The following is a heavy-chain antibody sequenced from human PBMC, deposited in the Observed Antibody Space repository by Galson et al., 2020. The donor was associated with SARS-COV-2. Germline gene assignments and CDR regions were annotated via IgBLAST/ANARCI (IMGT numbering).Heavy chain of an antibody. CDR3: ARTSTTSYYETSGYFH. J-gene: IGHJ4*02. CDR2: IYWNDDT. D-gene: IGHD3-22*01. Sequence: ESGPTLVKPTQILTLTCTFSGFSLSTSGVGVGWIRQPPGEALEWLALIYWNDDTHYTPSLKSRLTITKDTSKNQVVLTLTNVDPVDTATYYCARTSTTSYYETSGYFHWGQGTLVTVSS. CDR1: GFSLSTSGVG. V-gene: IGHV2-5*01.